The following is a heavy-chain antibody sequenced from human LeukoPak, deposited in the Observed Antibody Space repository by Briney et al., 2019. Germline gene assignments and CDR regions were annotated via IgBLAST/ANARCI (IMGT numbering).Heavy chain of an antibody. CDR2: ISYDGSNK. D-gene: IGHD3-22*01. V-gene: IGHV3-30*04. J-gene: IGHJ4*02. CDR1: GFTFGSYA. Sequence: GGSLRLSCAASGFTFGSYAMHWVRQAPGKGLEWVAVISYDGSNKYYADSVKGRFTISRDNSKNTLYLQMNSLRAEDTAVYYCARDTYYYDSSGYYYPGGCDYWGQGTLVTVSS. CDR3: ARDTYYYDSSGYYYPGGCDY.